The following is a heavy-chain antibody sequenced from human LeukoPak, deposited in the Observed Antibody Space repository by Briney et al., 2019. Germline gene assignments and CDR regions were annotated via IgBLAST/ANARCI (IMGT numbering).Heavy chain of an antibody. V-gene: IGHV4-34*01. Sequence: SETLCLTCAVYGGSFSGYYWSWIRQPPGKGLEWIGEINHSGSTNYNPSLKSRVTISVDTSKNQFSLKLSSVTAADTAVYYCARGREQWLVYNWFDPWGQGTLVTVSS. D-gene: IGHD6-19*01. J-gene: IGHJ5*02. CDR2: INHSGST. CDR3: ARGREQWLVYNWFDP. CDR1: GGSFSGYY.